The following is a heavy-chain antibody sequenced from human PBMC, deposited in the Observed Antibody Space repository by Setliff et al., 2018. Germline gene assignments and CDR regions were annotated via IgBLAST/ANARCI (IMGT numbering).Heavy chain of an antibody. D-gene: IGHD3-22*01. Sequence: GASVKVSCKASGYTFTSYGISWVRQAPGQGLEWMGIINPSGGTTSYAPKFQGRVSMTRDTSTSTVYMQLSSLRSEDTAVYYCARDRFGRLCESSGPCYASPFFFDLWGQGALVTVSS. V-gene: IGHV1-46*01. J-gene: IGHJ4*02. CDR2: INPSGGTT. CDR3: ARDRFGRLCESSGPCYASPFFFDL. CDR1: GYTFTSYG.